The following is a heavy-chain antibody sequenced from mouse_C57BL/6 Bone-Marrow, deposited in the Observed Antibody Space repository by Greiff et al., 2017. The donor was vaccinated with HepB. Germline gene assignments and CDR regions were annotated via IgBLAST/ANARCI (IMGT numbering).Heavy chain of an antibody. Sequence: DVKLVESGPGLVKPSQSLSLTCSVTGYSITSGYYWNWIRQFPGNKLEWMGYISYDGSNNYNPSLKNRISITRDTSKNQFFLKLNSVTTEDTATYYCARAGSSRGVDYWGQGTTLTVSS. V-gene: IGHV3-6*01. CDR3: ARAGSSRGVDY. J-gene: IGHJ2*01. CDR1: GYSITSGYY. CDR2: ISYDGSN. D-gene: IGHD1-1*01.